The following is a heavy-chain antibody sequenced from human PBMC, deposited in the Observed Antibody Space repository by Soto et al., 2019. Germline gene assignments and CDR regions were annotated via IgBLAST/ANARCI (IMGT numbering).Heavy chain of an antibody. D-gene: IGHD3-16*02. CDR2: INAGTGNT. Sequence: ASVKVSCKASGYTFTSHAMHWVRQAPGQRPEWLGWINAGTGNTRYSQKFEVRVTISMDTSANTSYMEMNSLRAEDTAVYYCARDGRGEGELSLLDYYYGMDVWGQGTTVTVSS. J-gene: IGHJ6*02. CDR1: GYTFTSHA. CDR3: ARDGRGEGELSLLDYYYGMDV. V-gene: IGHV1-3*01.